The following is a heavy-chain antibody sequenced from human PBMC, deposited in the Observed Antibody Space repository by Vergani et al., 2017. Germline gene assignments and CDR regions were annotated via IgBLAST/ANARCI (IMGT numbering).Heavy chain of an antibody. D-gene: IGHD2-15*01. CDR1: GFSFGSYG. V-gene: IGHV3-30*02. CDR2: TRYDGIVE. J-gene: IGHJ4*02. Sequence: QVQLVESGGNVVQSGTSLRLSCAASGFSFGSYGMHWVRQSPGKGLEWVAFTRYDGIVEYYGDSVRGRFTISRDNSKNTLYLQMNRLRPEDTAVYYCATAGAAYCRGASCYDFFEYWGQGTPVTVSS. CDR3: ATAGAAYCRGASCYDFFEY.